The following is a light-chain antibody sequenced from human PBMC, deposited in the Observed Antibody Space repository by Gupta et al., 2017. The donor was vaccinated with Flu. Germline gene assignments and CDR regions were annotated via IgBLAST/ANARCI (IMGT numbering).Light chain of an antibody. V-gene: IGKV1-33*01. CDR2: DTS. J-gene: IGKJ4*01. Sequence: SSLSANVGDRVTITCQASQHLTTYLNWYQQKPGKAPKLLIYDTSYLETGVPSRFSGSRPGTEFTLTISSLQPEDFATYYCQQYDDLPPLTFGGGTKVEIK. CDR1: QHLTTY. CDR3: QQYDDLPPLT.